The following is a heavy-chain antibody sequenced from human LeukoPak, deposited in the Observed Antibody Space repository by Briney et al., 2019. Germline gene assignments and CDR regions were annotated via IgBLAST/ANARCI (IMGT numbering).Heavy chain of an antibody. D-gene: IGHD2-8*01. J-gene: IGHJ4*02. CDR2: INPNSGGT. CDR1: GYTFTGYY. Sequence: GASVKVSCKASGYTFTGYYMHWVRQAPGQGLEWMGWINPNSGGTNYAQKFQGRVTMTRDTSISTAYMELSRLRSDDTAVYYCARLRVYCTNGVCKNGYYFDSWGQGTLVTVSS. CDR3: ARLRVYCTNGVCKNGYYFDS. V-gene: IGHV1-2*02.